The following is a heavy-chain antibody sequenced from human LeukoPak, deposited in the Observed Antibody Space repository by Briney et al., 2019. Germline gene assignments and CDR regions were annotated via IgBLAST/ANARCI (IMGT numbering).Heavy chain of an antibody. CDR3: ARVASYGMDV. V-gene: IGHV3-48*01. CDR2: IGSVSGIF. CDR1: GFTFSSYS. J-gene: IGHJ6*02. Sequence: GGSLRLSCAAPGFTFSSYSMKWVRQAPGKGLEWVAYIGSVSGIFHYADSVKGRLTISRDNAKNSLYLQMNSLRPEDTAVYYCARVASYGMDVWGQGTTVTVSS.